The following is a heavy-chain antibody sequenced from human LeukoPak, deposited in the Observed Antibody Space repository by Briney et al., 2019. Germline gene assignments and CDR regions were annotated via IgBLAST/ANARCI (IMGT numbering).Heavy chain of an antibody. J-gene: IGHJ4*02. V-gene: IGHV3-7*03. CDR3: TTDAPQVGATRFDY. Sequence: TGGSLRLSCAVSGFPFTNYWMSWVREAPGKGLEWVANIKEDGSVMYYVDSLKGRFTISRDSAQNSLYLQMNSLRVEDTAVYYCTTDAPQVGATRFDYWGQGTLVTVSS. CDR2: IKEDGSVM. CDR1: GFPFTNYW. D-gene: IGHD1-26*01.